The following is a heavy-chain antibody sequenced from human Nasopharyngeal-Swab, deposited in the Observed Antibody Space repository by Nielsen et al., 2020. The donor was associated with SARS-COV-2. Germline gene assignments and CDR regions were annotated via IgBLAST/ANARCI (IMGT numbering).Heavy chain of an antibody. CDR3: ARIDGWGAMDV. CDR1: SGSISPYF. J-gene: IGHJ6*02. D-gene: IGHD3-10*01. V-gene: IGHV4-59*13. CDR2: ISHSGST. Sequence: SETLSLTCTVSSGSISPYFWNWIRQPPGMGLEWIGYISHSGSTNYTPSLKSRVTISIDTSKKQLSLKLRSVTAADTAVYYCARIDGWGAMDVWGQGTTVTVSS.